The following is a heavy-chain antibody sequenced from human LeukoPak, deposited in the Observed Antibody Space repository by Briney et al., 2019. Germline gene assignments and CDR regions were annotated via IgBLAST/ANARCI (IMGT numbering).Heavy chain of an antibody. V-gene: IGHV1-69*06. D-gene: IGHD2-2*01. CDR1: GYTFTGYY. J-gene: IGHJ4*02. Sequence: SVKLSCKASGYTFTGYYMHWVRQAPGQGLEWMGGIIPIFGTANYAQKFQGRVTITADKSTSTAYMELSSLRSEDTAVYYCARRFGPAAIHGYFDYWGQGTLVTVSS. CDR2: IIPIFGTA. CDR3: ARRFGPAAIHGYFDY.